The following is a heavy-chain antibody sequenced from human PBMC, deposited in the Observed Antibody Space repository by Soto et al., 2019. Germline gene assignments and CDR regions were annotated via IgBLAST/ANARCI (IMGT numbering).Heavy chain of an antibody. V-gene: IGHV4-59*01. CDR3: ARDSPRTTVFGPFYYYTMDV. Sequence: SETLSLTCTVSCGSISGNYWNWIRQPPGKGLEWIGYIYYNGITSYSPSLKSRVSISLDTSKNQFSLNLSSVTAADTAVYYCARDSPRTTVFGPFYYYTMDVWGPGTTVTAP. J-gene: IGHJ6*02. CDR1: CGSISGNY. CDR2: IYYNGIT. D-gene: IGHD3-3*01.